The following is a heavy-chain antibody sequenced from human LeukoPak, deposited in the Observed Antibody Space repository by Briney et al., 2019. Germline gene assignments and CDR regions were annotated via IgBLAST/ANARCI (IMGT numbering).Heavy chain of an antibody. V-gene: IGHV3-30-3*01. J-gene: IGHJ6*02. CDR1: GFTFSNYA. D-gene: IGHD5-18*01. Sequence: GGSLRLSCAASGFTFSNYAMHWVRQAPGKGLEWVAVISYDGSNKYYADSVKGRFTISRDNSKNTLYLQMNSLRAEDTAVYYCARGIQLWSHYYYYGMDVWGQGTTVTVSS. CDR2: ISYDGSNK. CDR3: ARGIQLWSHYYYYGMDV.